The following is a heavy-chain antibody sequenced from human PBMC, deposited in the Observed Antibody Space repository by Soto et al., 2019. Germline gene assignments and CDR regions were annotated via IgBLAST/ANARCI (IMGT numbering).Heavy chain of an antibody. V-gene: IGHV3-7*03. D-gene: IGHD2-2*03. CDR1: GFSFSSYW. CDR3: ARDLGYCSSTSCRDYYGMDV. Sequence: GGSLRLSCAASGFSFSSYWMSWVRQAPGKGLEWVANIKQDGSEKYYVDSVKGRFTISRDNAKNSLYLQMNSLRAEDTAVYYCARDLGYCSSTSCRDYYGMDVWGQGTTATVSS. CDR2: IKQDGSEK. J-gene: IGHJ6*02.